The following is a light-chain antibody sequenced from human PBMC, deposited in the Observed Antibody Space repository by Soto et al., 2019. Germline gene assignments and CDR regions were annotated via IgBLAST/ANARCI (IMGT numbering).Light chain of an antibody. CDR1: QSVSRY. V-gene: IGKV3-11*01. CDR2: DAS. J-gene: IGKJ2*01. Sequence: EIVLTQSPVTLSLSPGESATLSCRASQSVSRYLAWYQKKPGQAPRLLVYDASKRATGIPARFSGSGSGTDFTLTINSLEPEDFAVYYCQQRSNWPGAFGQGTKLEIK. CDR3: QQRSNWPGA.